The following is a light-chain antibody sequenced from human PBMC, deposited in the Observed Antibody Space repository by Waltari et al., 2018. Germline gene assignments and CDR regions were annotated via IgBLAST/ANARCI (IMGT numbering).Light chain of an antibody. V-gene: IGKV1-12*01. CDR1: QRITGW. CDR2: ATS. J-gene: IGKJ2*01. CDR3: QQVDSFPFT. Sequence: DIQMTQSPSSVSTSVGDSATITCRASQRITGWLAWYQQKAGQAPKLLIDATSTLQRGVPSRFSGSGSGTDFTLTISGLQPEDFATYYCQQVDSFPFTFGQGTKLDIK.